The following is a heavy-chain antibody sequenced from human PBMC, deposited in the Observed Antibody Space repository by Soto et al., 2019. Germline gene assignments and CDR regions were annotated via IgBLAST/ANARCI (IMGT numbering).Heavy chain of an antibody. V-gene: IGHV3-23*01. CDR2: ISGSGCST. D-gene: IGHD6-19*01. J-gene: IGHJ5*02. CDR3: AKVGEQWLVRAIDP. Sequence: PGGSLTLSCAASGFTFSSYAMSWVRQAPGKGLEWVSAISGSGCSTYYADSVKGRFTISRDNSKNTLYLQMNSLRAEDTAVYYCAKVGEQWLVRAIDPWGQGTLVTVSS. CDR1: GFTFSSYA.